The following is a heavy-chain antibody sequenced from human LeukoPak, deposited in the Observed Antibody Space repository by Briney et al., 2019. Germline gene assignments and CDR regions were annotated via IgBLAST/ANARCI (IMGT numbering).Heavy chain of an antibody. CDR1: GFTFSSYG. CDR2: ISYDGSNK. J-gene: IGHJ3*02. D-gene: IGHD2-2*01. Sequence: GGSLRLSCAASGFTFSSYGMHWVRQAPGKGLEWVAVISYDGSNKYYADSVKGRFTISRDNSKNTLYLQMNSLRAEDTAVYYCANGHIGVVVPAAIDNDAFDIWGQGTMVTVSS. CDR3: ANGHIGVVVPAAIDNDAFDI. V-gene: IGHV3-30*18.